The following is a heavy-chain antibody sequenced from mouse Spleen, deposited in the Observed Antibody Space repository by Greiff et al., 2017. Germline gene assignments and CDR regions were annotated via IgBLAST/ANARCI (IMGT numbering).Heavy chain of an antibody. J-gene: IGHJ2*01. V-gene: IGHV1-66*01. CDR1: GYSFTSYY. D-gene: IGHD2-14*01. CDR3: ARKDYRSFDY. CDR2: IYPGSGNT. Sequence: QVHVKQSGPELVKPGASVKISCKASGYSFTSYYIHWVKQRPGQGLEWIGWIYPGSGNTKYNEKFKGKATLTADTSSSTAYMQLSSLTSEDSAVYYCARKDYRSFDYWGQGTTLTVSS.